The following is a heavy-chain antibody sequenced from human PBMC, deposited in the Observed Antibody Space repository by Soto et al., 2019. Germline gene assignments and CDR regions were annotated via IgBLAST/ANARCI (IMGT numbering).Heavy chain of an antibody. J-gene: IGHJ5*02. Sequence: QVQLVQSGAEVKKPGSSVKVSCKASGGTFSSYAISWVRQAPGQGLEWMGGIIPIFGTANYAQKSQGRGTITADESTITSYMELSSLRSEDTAVYYCAILDYDILTGSPYNWFDPWGQGTLVTVSS. V-gene: IGHV1-69*01. CDR2: IIPIFGTA. CDR3: AILDYDILTGSPYNWFDP. CDR1: GGTFSSYA. D-gene: IGHD3-9*01.